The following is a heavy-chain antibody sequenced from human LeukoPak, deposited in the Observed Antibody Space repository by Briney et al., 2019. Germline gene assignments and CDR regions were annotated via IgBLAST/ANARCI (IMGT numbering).Heavy chain of an antibody. CDR2: ISGSGGST. Sequence: GGSLRLSCAASGFTFSSYAMSWVRQAPGKGLEWVSAISGSGGSTYYADSVKGRFTISRDNSKNTLHLQMNSLRAEDTAVYYCARESYSNSQHYYYYAMDVWGQGTTVTVSS. J-gene: IGHJ6*02. CDR1: GFTFSSYA. D-gene: IGHD4-11*01. CDR3: ARESYSNSQHYYYYAMDV. V-gene: IGHV3-23*01.